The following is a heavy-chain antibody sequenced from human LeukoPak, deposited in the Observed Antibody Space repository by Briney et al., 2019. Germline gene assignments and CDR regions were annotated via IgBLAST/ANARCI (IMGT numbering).Heavy chain of an antibody. CDR1: GFTFSSYW. V-gene: IGHV3-7*01. Sequence: PGGSLRLSCAASGFTFSSYWMSWVRQAPGKGLEWVANIKQDGSEKYYVDSVKGRFTISRDNAKNSLYLQMNSLRAEDTAVYYCARVAVRIAVADFDYWGQGTLVTVSS. CDR3: ARVAVRIAVADFDY. D-gene: IGHD6-19*01. CDR2: IKQDGSEK. J-gene: IGHJ4*02.